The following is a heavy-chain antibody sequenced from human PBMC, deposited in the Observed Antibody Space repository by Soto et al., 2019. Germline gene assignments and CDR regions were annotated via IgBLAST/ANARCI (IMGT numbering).Heavy chain of an antibody. CDR1: GGSISSYY. Sequence: TLSLTCTVSGGSISSYYWSWIRQPPGKGLEWIGYIYYSGSTNYNPSLKSRVTISVDTSKNQFSLKLSSVTAADTAVYYCARDRSRMTTVRAFGAFDIWGQGTMVTVSS. D-gene: IGHD4-17*01. V-gene: IGHV4-59*01. J-gene: IGHJ3*02. CDR2: IYYSGST. CDR3: ARDRSRMTTVRAFGAFDI.